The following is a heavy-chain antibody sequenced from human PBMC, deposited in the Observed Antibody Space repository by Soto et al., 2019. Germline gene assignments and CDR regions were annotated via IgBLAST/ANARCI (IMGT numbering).Heavy chain of an antibody. J-gene: IGHJ4*02. D-gene: IGHD6-13*01. CDR2: INPDTGGT. Sequence: ASVKVSCKASGYTFTAYYIHWVRQAPGQGLEWMGWINPDTGGTDYTPKFQGWVTMTRDTSIRTAFMELSSLKSDDTAFYFCARAVARDGSSWYKGGYDSWGQGTLVTVSS. V-gene: IGHV1-2*04. CDR1: GYTFTAYY. CDR3: ARAVARDGSSWYKGGYDS.